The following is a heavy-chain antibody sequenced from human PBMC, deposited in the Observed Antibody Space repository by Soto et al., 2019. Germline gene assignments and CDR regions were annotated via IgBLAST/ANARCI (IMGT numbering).Heavy chain of an antibody. V-gene: IGHV1-8*01. J-gene: IGHJ6*02. CDR2: MNAKSGDT. CDR1: GYTFSDFD. Sequence: ASVKVSCKASGYTFSDFDINWLRQASGQGPEWMGWMNAKSGDTFFAQRFQGKFNMTWDTSLSTAYMEVGSLTSDGTAIYYCARGNPFNYAGFDVWGQGTTVTVSS. CDR3: ARGNPFNYAGFDV. D-gene: IGHD3-16*01.